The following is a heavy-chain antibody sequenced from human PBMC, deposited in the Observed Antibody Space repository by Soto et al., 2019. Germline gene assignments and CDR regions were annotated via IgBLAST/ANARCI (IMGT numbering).Heavy chain of an antibody. V-gene: IGHV1-69*01. CDR1: GGTFSSYT. Sequence: QVQLVQSGAEVKKPGSSVKGSCKASGGTFSSYTFSWVRQAPGQGLEWMGGIVPLFGTTNDAKIFQSRVTISADESTSTVYMELSILRSEDKAMYYCARDGYVTSTSPRGAVDIWGQGKVITVSS. CDR2: IVPLFGTT. CDR3: ARDGYVTSTSPRGAVDI. D-gene: IGHD3-10*02. J-gene: IGHJ3*02.